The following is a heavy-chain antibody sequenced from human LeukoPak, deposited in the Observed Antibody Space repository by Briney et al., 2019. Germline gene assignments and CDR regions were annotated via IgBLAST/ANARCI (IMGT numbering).Heavy chain of an antibody. J-gene: IGHJ4*02. D-gene: IGHD4-23*01. CDR1: GFTFSSYG. CDR2: IWYDGSNK. CDR3: ARDHDYGGKWWDVDY. V-gene: IGHV3-33*01. Sequence: PGRSLRLSCAASGFTFSSYGMHWVRQAPGKGLEWVAVIWYDGSNKYYADSVKGRFTISRDNSKNTLYLQMNSLRAEDTAVYYCARDHDYGGKWWDVDYWGQGTLVTVSS.